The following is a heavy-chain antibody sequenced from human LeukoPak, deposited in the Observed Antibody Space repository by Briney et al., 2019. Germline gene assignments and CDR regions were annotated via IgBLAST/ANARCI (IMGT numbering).Heavy chain of an antibody. CDR1: GFTFSSYW. CDR3: ARVPYHYGMDV. CDR2: IKQAGSEE. Sequence: PGGSLRLSCAASGFTFSSYWKSWVRQAPGEGLECVANIKQAGSEEYYVDSVKGRFTISRDNAKNSLYLQMNSLRAEDTAVYYCARVPYHYGMDVWGQGTTVTVSS. J-gene: IGHJ6*02. V-gene: IGHV3-7*01.